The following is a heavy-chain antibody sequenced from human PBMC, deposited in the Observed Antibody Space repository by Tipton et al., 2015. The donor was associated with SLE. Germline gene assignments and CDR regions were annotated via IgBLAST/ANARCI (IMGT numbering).Heavy chain of an antibody. CDR2: IYNNGNT. Sequence: ESLRLSCTVSGASISSHYWNWIRQPPGKGLEWIGNIYNNGNTNYNPSLKSRVTISVDTSRNQFFLKLSSVTAADTALYYCARAKRSSTTWGYWFDPWGQGTLATVSS. CDR1: GASISSHY. V-gene: IGHV4-59*11. D-gene: IGHD2-2*01. CDR3: ARAKRSSTTWGYWFDP. J-gene: IGHJ5*02.